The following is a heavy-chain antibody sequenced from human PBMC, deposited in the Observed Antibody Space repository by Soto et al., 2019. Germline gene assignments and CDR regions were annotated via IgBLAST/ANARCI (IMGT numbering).Heavy chain of an antibody. CDR1: GFTFSRYS. Sequence: EVQLVESGGGLVQPGGSLRVSCAASGFTFSRYSMNWVRQAPGKGLEWLSYIDSSSKTIYYADSVKGRFIISRDNAKNSLYLQMNSLRDEDTVVYHCARGGMATICGDSWGQGTLVTVSS. CDR2: IDSSSKTI. CDR3: ARGGMATICGDS. D-gene: IGHD5-12*01. J-gene: IGHJ4*02. V-gene: IGHV3-48*02.